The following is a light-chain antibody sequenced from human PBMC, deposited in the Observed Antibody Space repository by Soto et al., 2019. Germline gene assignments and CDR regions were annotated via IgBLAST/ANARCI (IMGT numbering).Light chain of an antibody. CDR3: QQYNTWPRT. Sequence: EIVMTQSPGTLSVSPGERATLSCRASQGIKDYLVWFQQKPVQAPRLLIYGASTRATAIPARFSGSGSGTEFTLSISSLQSEDFAVYYCQQYNTWPRTFGQGTKVDIK. CDR1: QGIKDY. V-gene: IGKV3-15*01. CDR2: GAS. J-gene: IGKJ1*01.